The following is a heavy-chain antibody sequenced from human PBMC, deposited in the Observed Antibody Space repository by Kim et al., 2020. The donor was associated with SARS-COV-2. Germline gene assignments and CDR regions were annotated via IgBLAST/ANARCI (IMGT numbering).Heavy chain of an antibody. Sequence: SVKVSCKASGGTFSSYAISWVRQAPGQGLEWMGGIIPIFGTANYAQKFQGRVTITADESTSTAYMELSSLRSEDTAVYYCARGSANLWFGELSDGMDVWGQGTTVTVSS. J-gene: IGHJ6*02. CDR2: IIPIFGTA. D-gene: IGHD3-10*01. V-gene: IGHV1-69*13. CDR3: ARGSANLWFGELSDGMDV. CDR1: GGTFSSYA.